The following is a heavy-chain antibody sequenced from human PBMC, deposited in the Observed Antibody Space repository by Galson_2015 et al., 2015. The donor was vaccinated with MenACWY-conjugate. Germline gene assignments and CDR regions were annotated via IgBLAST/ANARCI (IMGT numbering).Heavy chain of an antibody. V-gene: IGHV3-21*01. CDR1: GFTFSSYS. CDR2: ISGSSSYI. J-gene: IGHJ6*02. Sequence: SLRLSCAASGFTFSSYSMNWVRQAPGKGLEWVSSISGSSSYIYYADSVEGRFTISRYNAKNSLYLQMNSLRAEDTAVYYCARACSGGSCLRQGGYYYYGMDVWGQGTTVTVSS. CDR3: ARACSGGSCLRQGGYYYYGMDV. D-gene: IGHD2-15*01.